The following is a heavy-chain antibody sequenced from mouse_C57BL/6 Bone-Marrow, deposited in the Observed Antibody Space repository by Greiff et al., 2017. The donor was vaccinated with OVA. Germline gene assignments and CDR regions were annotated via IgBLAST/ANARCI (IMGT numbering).Heavy chain of an antibody. V-gene: IGHV1-64*01. CDR1: GYTFTSYW. D-gene: IGHD2-5*01. Sequence: QVQLKQPGAELVKPGASVKLSCKASGYTFTSYWMHWVKQRPGQGLEWIGMIHPNSGSTNYNEKLQSKATLTVDKSSSTAYMQLSSLTSEDSAVYYCARTYYSNPWFAYWGQGTLVTVSA. J-gene: IGHJ3*01. CDR2: IHPNSGST. CDR3: ARTYYSNPWFAY.